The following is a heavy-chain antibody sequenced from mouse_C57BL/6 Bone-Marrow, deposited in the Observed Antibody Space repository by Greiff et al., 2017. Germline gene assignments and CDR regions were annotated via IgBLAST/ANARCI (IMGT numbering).Heavy chain of an antibody. J-gene: IGHJ3*01. D-gene: IGHD2-4*01. CDR1: GFTFSSYA. CDR2: ISDGGSYT. CDR3: AREVYDYGGFAY. Sequence: EVKLVESGGGLVKPGGSLKLSCAASGFTFSSYAMSWVRQTPEKRLEWVATISDGGSYTYYPDNVKGRFTISRDNAKNNLYLQMSHLKSEDTAMYYCAREVYDYGGFAYWGQGTLVTVSA. V-gene: IGHV5-4*01.